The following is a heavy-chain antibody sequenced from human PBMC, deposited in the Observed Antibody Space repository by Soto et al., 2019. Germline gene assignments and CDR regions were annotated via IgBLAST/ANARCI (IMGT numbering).Heavy chain of an antibody. CDR2: IYPGGVNI. D-gene: IGHD3-10*01. V-gene: IGHV1-46*01. CDR1: GYSFTSHY. Sequence: ASVKVSCKAIGYSFTSHYMHWVRQAPGQGLEWMGTIYPGGVNIGYAQKFKGRVTMTEDTSTDTAYMELSSLRSEDTAVYYCATDLMVRGVTSFDYWGQGTLVTVPQ. CDR3: ATDLMVRGVTSFDY. J-gene: IGHJ4*02.